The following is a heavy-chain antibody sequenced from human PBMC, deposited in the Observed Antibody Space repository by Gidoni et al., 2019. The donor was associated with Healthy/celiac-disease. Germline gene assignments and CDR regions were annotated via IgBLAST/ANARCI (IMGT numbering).Heavy chain of an antibody. CDR1: GFTFSSYA. V-gene: IGHV3-23*01. CDR3: AKGELRFDY. D-gene: IGHD1-7*01. CDR2: ISGGGGST. Sequence: EVQLLDAVGGLVQPGGSLSLSCAVSGFTFSSYAMRWVRQAPGKGLDWVSAISGGGGSTYYADSVKGRFTISRDNSKNTLSLQMNSLRAEDTAVYYCAKGELRFDYWGQGTLVTVSS. J-gene: IGHJ4*02.